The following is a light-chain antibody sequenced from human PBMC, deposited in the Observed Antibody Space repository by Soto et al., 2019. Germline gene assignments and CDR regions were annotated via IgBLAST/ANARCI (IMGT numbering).Light chain of an antibody. CDR3: GTWDSSLSAYV. Sequence: QSVLTQPPSVSAAPGQKVTISCSGSNSNIGTKDVSWYQQLPGTAPKLLIYDNNKRPSGIPDRFSGSKSGTSATLGITGLQTGDEADYYCGTWDSSLSAYVFGTGTKLTVL. J-gene: IGLJ1*01. CDR2: DNN. V-gene: IGLV1-51*01. CDR1: NSNIGTKD.